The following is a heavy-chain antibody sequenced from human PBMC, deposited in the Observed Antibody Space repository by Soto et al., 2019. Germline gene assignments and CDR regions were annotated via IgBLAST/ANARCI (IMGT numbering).Heavy chain of an antibody. J-gene: IGHJ6*02. CDR2: INHSGST. CDR1: GGSFSDYY. CDR3: AVGIAAAGTMRYGMDV. V-gene: IGHV4-34*01. D-gene: IGHD6-13*01. Sequence: SETLSLTCAVYGGSFSDYYWSWIRQTPGKGLEWIGEINHSGSTNYNPSLKSRVTISVDTSKNQFSLKLSSVTAADTAVYYCAVGIAAAGTMRYGMDVWGQGTTVTVSS.